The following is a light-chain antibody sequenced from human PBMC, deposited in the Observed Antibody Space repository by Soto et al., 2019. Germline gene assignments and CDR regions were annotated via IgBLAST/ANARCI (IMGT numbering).Light chain of an antibody. J-gene: IGKJ3*01. Sequence: PGERVTLSCGASQSVSSSYLTWYQHKPGQAPRLLISGASTRATGIPVRFSGSGSGTDFTLTISSLQPEDFAVYYCQHDYNLPPGGFTFGPGTKVDIK. V-gene: IGKV3D-7*01. CDR3: QHDYNLPPGGFT. CDR2: GAS. CDR1: QSVSSSY.